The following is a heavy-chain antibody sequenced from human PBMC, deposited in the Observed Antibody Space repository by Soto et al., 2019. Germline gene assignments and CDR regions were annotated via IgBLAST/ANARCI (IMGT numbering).Heavy chain of an antibody. V-gene: IGHV2-5*02. CDR3: AHNPSYSTNGYIRDDGFDP. Sequence: QITLNESGPALVKPTQTLTLTCTFSGFSLTTSGVGVHWLRQPPGKALEWLAVIYGDDDKRYNPSLETRLTTTPDTSKNQVVLTMTNMDPLDTATYYCAHNPSYSTNGYIRDDGFDPWGQGTLVTVSS. J-gene: IGHJ5*02. CDR2: IYGDDDK. CDR1: GFSLTTSGVG. D-gene: IGHD6-13*01.